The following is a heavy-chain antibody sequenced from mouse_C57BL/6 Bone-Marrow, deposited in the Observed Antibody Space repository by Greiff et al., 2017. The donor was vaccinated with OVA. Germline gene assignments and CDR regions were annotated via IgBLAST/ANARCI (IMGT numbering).Heavy chain of an antibody. J-gene: IGHJ1*03. CDR2: ISSGSSTI. V-gene: IGHV5-17*01. Sequence: EVHLVESGGGLVKPGGSLKLSCAASGFTFSDYGMHWVRQAPEKGLEWVAYISSGSSTIYYADTVKGRFTISRDNAKNTLFLQMTRRRSEDTAMYYCASSWHWYFDVWGTGTTVTVSS. CDR3: ASSWHWYFDV. CDR1: GFTFSDYG. D-gene: IGHD1-1*01.